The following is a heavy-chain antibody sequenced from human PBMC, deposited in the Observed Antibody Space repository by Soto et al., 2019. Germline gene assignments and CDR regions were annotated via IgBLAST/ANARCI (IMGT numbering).Heavy chain of an antibody. J-gene: IGHJ4*02. D-gene: IGHD5-18*01. V-gene: IGHV1-69*02. CDR3: GGGYSYGVDY. CDR1: GGTFSSYT. Sequence: QVQLVQSGAEVKKPGSSVKVSCKASGGTFSSYTISWVRQAPGQGLEWMGRIIPILGIANYAQKSQGRVTITADKSTSTAYMELSSLRSEDTAVYYCGGGYSYGVDYWGQGTLVTVSS. CDR2: IIPILGIA.